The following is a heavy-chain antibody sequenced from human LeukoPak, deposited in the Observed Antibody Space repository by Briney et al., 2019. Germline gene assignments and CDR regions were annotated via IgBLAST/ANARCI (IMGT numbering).Heavy chain of an antibody. CDR3: AKSDSPYSSSWYPWGY. V-gene: IGHV3-23*01. J-gene: IGHJ4*02. CDR2: ISGSGGST. Sequence: GGSLRLSCAASGFTFSSYAMSWVRQAPGKGLEWVSAISGSGGSTYYADSVKGRFTISRDNSKNTPYLQMNSLRAEDTAVYYCAKSDSPYSSSWYPWGYWGQGTLVTVSS. CDR1: GFTFSSYA. D-gene: IGHD6-13*01.